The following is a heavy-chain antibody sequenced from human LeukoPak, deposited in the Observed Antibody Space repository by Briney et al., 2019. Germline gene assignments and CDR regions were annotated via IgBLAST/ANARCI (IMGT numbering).Heavy chain of an antibody. V-gene: IGHV4-59*08. CDR3: ARHWETSSWYVDY. Sequence: PSEALSLTCTVSGGSISSYYWSWIRQPPGKGLEWIGYIYYSGSTNYNPSLKSRVTISVDTSKNQLSLKLSSVTAADTAVYYCARHWETSSWYVDYWGQGTLVTVSS. CDR2: IYYSGST. D-gene: IGHD6-13*01. CDR1: GGSISSYY. J-gene: IGHJ4*02.